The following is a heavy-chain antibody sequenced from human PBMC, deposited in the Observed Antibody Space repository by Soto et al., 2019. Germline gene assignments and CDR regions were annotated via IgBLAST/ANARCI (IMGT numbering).Heavy chain of an antibody. Sequence: GASVKVSCKASGYTFTSYGISWVRQAPGQGLEWMGWISAYNGNTNYAQKLQGRVTMTTDTSTSTAYMELRGLRSDDTAVYYCARVVAVAGTVGYYYYGMDVWGQGTTFTVS. V-gene: IGHV1-18*04. CDR1: GYTFTSYG. CDR2: ISAYNGNT. J-gene: IGHJ6*02. D-gene: IGHD6-19*01. CDR3: ARVVAVAGTVGYYYYGMDV.